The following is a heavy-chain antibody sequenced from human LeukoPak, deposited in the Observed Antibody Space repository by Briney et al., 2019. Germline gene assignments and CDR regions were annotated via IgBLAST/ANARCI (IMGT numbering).Heavy chain of an antibody. V-gene: IGHV4-59*08. CDR3: ATTGLIAATGTYSAY. J-gene: IGHJ4*02. Sequence: SETLSLTCTVSGGSISSYYWSWIRQPPGKGLEWIGYIYYSGNTNYNPSLKSRVTISVDTSKNQFSLKLNSVTAADTAVYYCATTGLIAATGTYSAYWGQGTLVTVSS. D-gene: IGHD6-13*01. CDR1: GGSISSYY. CDR2: IYYSGNT.